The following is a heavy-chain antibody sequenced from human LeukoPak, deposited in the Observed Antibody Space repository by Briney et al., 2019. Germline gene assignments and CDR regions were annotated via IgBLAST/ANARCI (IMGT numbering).Heavy chain of an antibody. Sequence: GGSLRLSCAASGFTFSSYGMHWARQAPGKGLEWVAVISYDGSKKYYADSVMGRFTISRDYSKNTLYLQMNSLRADDTAVYYCAKGYDRLEYWGQGTLATVSS. V-gene: IGHV3-30*18. CDR3: AKGYDRLEY. D-gene: IGHD3-3*01. CDR1: GFTFSSYG. CDR2: ISYDGSKK. J-gene: IGHJ4*02.